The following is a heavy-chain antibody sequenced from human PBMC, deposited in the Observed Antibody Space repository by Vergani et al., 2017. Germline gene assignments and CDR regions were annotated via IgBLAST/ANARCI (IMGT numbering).Heavy chain of an antibody. V-gene: IGHV3-9*01. Sequence: EVQLVESGGGLVQPGGSLRLSCAASGFTFDDYAMHWVRQAPGKGLEWVSGISWNSGSIGYADSVKGRFTISRDNAKNSLYLQMNSLRAEATALYYCAKDISPYSSGWHDAFDIWGQGTMVTVSS. CDR2: ISWNSGSI. J-gene: IGHJ3*02. CDR1: GFTFDDYA. D-gene: IGHD6-19*01. CDR3: AKDISPYSSGWHDAFDI.